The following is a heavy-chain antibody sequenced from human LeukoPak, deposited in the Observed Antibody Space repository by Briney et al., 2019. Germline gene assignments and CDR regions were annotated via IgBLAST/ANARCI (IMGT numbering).Heavy chain of an antibody. Sequence: SETLSLTCAVYGGSFSGYYWSWIRQPPGKGLEWIGEINHSGSTYYNPSLKSRVTISVDTSKNQFSLKLSSVTAADTAVYYCARTSHYYDSSGFDFDYWGQGTLVTVSS. D-gene: IGHD3-22*01. V-gene: IGHV4-34*01. CDR3: ARTSHYYDSSGFDFDY. CDR2: INHSGST. CDR1: GGSFSGYY. J-gene: IGHJ4*02.